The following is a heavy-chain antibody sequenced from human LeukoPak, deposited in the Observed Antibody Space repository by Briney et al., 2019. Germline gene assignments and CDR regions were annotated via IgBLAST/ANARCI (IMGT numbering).Heavy chain of an antibody. CDR2: IYYSGST. CDR3: ARALVEQGIGGGPTTGDGAWHFDL. CDR1: GGSINSYY. J-gene: IGHJ2*01. D-gene: IGHD6-13*01. V-gene: IGHV4-59*01. Sequence: ASETLSLTCAVSGGSINSYYWSWIRQPPEKGLEWIGYIYYSGSTSYNPSLKSRATISLDTSKNQFSLKLTSVTAADTAVYYCARALVEQGIGGGPTTGDGAWHFDLWGRGTLVTVSS.